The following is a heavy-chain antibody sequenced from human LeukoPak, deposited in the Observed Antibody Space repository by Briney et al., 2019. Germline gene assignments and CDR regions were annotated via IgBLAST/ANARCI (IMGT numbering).Heavy chain of an antibody. CDR1: GFTVSSNY. Sequence: GGSLRLSCAASGFTVSSNYMSWVRQAPGKGLEWVANIKQDGSEKYYVDSVKGRFTISRDNAKNSLYLQMNSLRAEDTAVYYCARIHLQLWFGYNWFDPWGQGTLVTVSS. CDR2: IKQDGSEK. D-gene: IGHD5-18*01. J-gene: IGHJ5*02. V-gene: IGHV3-7*01. CDR3: ARIHLQLWFGYNWFDP.